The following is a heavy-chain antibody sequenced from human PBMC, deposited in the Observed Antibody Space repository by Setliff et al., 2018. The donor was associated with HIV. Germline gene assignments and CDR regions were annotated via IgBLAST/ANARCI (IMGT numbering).Heavy chain of an antibody. CDR2: IYYSGST. Sequence: NPSETLSLTCTVSGGSISSSNYYWGWIRQPPGKGLEWIGSIYYSGSTYYNPSLKSRVTISVDTSKNQFSLKLNSVTAADTAVYYCARESTTINPPIPLDCWGQGTLVTVSS. CDR1: GGSISSSNYY. V-gene: IGHV4-39*02. J-gene: IGHJ4*02. CDR3: ARESTTINPPIPLDC. D-gene: IGHD5-12*01.